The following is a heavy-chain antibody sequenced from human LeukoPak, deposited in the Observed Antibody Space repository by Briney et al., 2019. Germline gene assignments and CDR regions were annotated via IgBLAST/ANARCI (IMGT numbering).Heavy chain of an antibody. CDR2: ISGSGGST. Sequence: GGSLRLSCAASGFTFSSYAMSWVRQAPGKGLEWVSAISGSGGSTYYADSVKGRFTISRDNSKNTLYLQMNSLRAEDTAVYYCAKEQSGYSYGFATTFDYWGQGTLVTVSS. J-gene: IGHJ4*02. CDR3: AKEQSGYSYGFATTFDY. D-gene: IGHD5-18*01. CDR1: GFTFSSYA. V-gene: IGHV3-23*01.